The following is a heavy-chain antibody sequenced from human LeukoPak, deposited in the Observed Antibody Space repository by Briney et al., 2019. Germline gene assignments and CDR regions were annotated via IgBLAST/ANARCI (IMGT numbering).Heavy chain of an antibody. CDR2: INPNSGGT. V-gene: IGHV1-2*02. CDR1: GYTFTDYY. D-gene: IGHD1-26*01. CDR3: ARVLLIAGGGTNWFDP. J-gene: IGHJ5*02. Sequence: ASVKVSCKASGYTFTDYYIHWVRQAPGQGLEWMGWINPNSGGTKYAQKFQGRFTVTRDTSISTAYMELSSLRSDDTAVYYCARVLLIAGGGTNWFDPWGQGTLVTVSS.